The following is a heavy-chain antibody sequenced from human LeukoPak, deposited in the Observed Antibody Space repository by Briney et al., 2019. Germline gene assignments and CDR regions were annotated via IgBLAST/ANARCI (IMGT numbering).Heavy chain of an antibody. CDR3: ARDRDYYDSSGYYFLYYYYGTDV. CDR1: GFTFSSYG. D-gene: IGHD3-22*01. J-gene: IGHJ6*02. CDR2: IWYDGSNK. V-gene: IGHV3-33*01. Sequence: GGSLRLSCAASGFTFSSYGMHWVRQAPGKGLEWVAVIWYDGSNKYYVDSVKGRFTISRDNSKNTLYLQMNSLRAEDTAVYYCARDRDYYDSSGYYFLYYYYGTDVWGQGTTVTVSS.